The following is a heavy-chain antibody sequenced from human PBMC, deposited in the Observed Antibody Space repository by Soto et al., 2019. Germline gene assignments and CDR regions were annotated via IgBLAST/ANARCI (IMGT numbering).Heavy chain of an antibody. J-gene: IGHJ6*02. Sequence: QVQLVQSGAEAKKPGSSVKVSCKTSGGTFSSYAISWVRQAPGQGLEWMGGIVPLFRTTNYAQKFQGRVTITADTSTYTVYMELRGLRSGDTAVYYSARGGYSSTWSNLLDRSGLDVWGQGTTVTVSS. CDR2: IVPLFRTT. CDR1: GGTFSSYA. V-gene: IGHV1-69*06. CDR3: ARGGYSSTWSNLLDRSGLDV. D-gene: IGHD6-13*01.